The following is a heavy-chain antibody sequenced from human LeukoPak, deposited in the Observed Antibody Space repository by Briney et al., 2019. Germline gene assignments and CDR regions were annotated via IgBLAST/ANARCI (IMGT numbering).Heavy chain of an antibody. CDR2: ISYDGSNK. Sequence: GGPLRLSCAASGFTFNSYAMHWVRQAPGKGLEWVAVISYDGSNKYYADSVKGRFTISRDNSKNTLYLQMNSLRAEDTAVYYCARERIAAAGTNWFDPWGQGTLVTVSS. D-gene: IGHD6-13*01. CDR3: ARERIAAAGTNWFDP. J-gene: IGHJ5*02. CDR1: GFTFNSYA. V-gene: IGHV3-30*04.